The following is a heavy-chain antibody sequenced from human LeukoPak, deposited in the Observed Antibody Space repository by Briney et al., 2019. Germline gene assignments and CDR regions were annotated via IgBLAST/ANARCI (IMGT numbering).Heavy chain of an antibody. V-gene: IGHV3-23*01. J-gene: IGHJ4*02. Sequence: GGSLRLSCAVSGFTFSTYAMSWVRQAPGKGLEWVSAFSASGIGTYYADSVKGRFTISRDNSKNTLYLQMNSLRAEDTAIYYCAKAKGGSGSYYLVDYWGQGTLVTVSS. D-gene: IGHD3-22*01. CDR3: AKAKGGSGSYYLVDY. CDR1: GFTFSTYA. CDR2: FSASGIGT.